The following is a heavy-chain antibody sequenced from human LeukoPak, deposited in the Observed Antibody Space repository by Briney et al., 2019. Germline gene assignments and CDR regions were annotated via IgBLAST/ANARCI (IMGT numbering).Heavy chain of an antibody. CDR2: INHSGST. CDR1: GGSFSGYY. CDR3: ARGDGYFDY. V-gene: IGHV4-34*01. J-gene: IGHJ4*02. Sequence: SETLSLTCAVYGGSFSGYYWSWIRQPPGKGLEWIGEINHSGSTNYNPPLKSRVTISVDTSKNQFSLKLSSVTAADTAVYYCARGDGYFDYWGQGTLVTVSS. D-gene: IGHD4-17*01.